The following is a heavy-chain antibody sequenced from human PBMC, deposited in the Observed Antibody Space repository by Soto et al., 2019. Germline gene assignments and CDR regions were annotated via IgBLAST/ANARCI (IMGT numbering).Heavy chain of an antibody. V-gene: IGHV3-30*18. CDR1: GFTFSSYV. J-gene: IGHJ6*02. D-gene: IGHD6-13*01. CDR3: ANRYPRNLRSSLDVDYGMDV. Sequence: QVQLVESGGGVVQPGRSLRLSCAASGFTFSSYVMHWVRQAPGKGLEWVAVISYDGSNKYYADSVNGRFTISRDNSKNARDLQRTSLVAEATAVYYWANRYPRNLRSSLDVDYGMDVWGQGTTVSVSS. CDR2: ISYDGSNK.